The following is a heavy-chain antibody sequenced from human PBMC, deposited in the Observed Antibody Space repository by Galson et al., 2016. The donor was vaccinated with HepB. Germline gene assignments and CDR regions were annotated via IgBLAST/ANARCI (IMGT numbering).Heavy chain of an antibody. D-gene: IGHD1-1*01. CDR3: ARERTKLEFDP. CDR2: IGGSGGST. Sequence: SLRLSCAASGFTFSSYAMTWVRQAPGKGLEWVSAIGGSGGSTYYADPVKGRFTISRDNSKNTLYLQMKSMRAEDTAIYYCARERTKLEFDPWGQGTLVTVSS. CDR1: GFTFSSYA. V-gene: IGHV3-23*01. J-gene: IGHJ5*02.